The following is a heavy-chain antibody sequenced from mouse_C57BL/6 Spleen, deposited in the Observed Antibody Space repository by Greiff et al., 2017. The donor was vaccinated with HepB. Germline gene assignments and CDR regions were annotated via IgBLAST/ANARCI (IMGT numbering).Heavy chain of an antibody. CDR1: GYTFTSYW. Sequence: QVQLQQPGAELVKPGASVKLSCKTSGYTFTSYWMHWVKQRPGQGLEWIGMIHPNSGSTNYNEKFKSKATLTVDKSSSTAYMQLSSLTSEDSAVYYCASGGTVVVPYYATDYCGQGTPAIVSS. V-gene: IGHV1-64*01. D-gene: IGHD1-1*01. J-gene: IGHJ4*01. CDR2: IHPNSGST. CDR3: ASGGTVVVPYYATDY.